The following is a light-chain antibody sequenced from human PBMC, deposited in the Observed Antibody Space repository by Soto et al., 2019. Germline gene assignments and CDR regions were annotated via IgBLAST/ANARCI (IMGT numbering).Light chain of an antibody. Sequence: QSALTQPASVSGSPGQSITISCTGTSSDIGSYNYVSWYQQYPGEAPKLIIYDVNTRPSGVSNRFSGYKSGSMASLTISSLLAEDEADYYCKSYSRISTYVFGTGTKLTVL. CDR1: SSDIGSYNY. CDR2: DVN. V-gene: IGLV2-14*01. CDR3: KSYSRISTYV. J-gene: IGLJ1*01.